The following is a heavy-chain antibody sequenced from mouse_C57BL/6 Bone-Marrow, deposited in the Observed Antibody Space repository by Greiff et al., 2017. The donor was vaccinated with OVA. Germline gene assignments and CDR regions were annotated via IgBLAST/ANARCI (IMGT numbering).Heavy chain of an antibody. CDR2: IYPGDGDT. CDR1: GYAFSSSW. J-gene: IGHJ3*01. D-gene: IGHD1-1*01. V-gene: IGHV1-82*01. CDR3: DITTVVGAY. Sequence: QVQLQQSGPELVKPGASVKISCKASGYAFSSSWMNWVKQRPGKGLEWIGRIYPGDGDTNYNGKFKGKATLTADKSSSTAYMQLSSLTSEDSAVYFCDITTVVGAYWGQGTLVTVSA.